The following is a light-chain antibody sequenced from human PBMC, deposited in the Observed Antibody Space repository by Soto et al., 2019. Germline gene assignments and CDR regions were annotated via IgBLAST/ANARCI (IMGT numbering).Light chain of an antibody. V-gene: IGKV1-5*01. CDR2: DAS. J-gene: IGKJ1*01. Sequence: DIQMTQSPSTLSAAVGDRVTITCRASQSISTWLAWYQQKPGKAPKLLIYDASGLESGVPSRFSGSGSGTEFTLTISSLQPDDFATYYCLQYSSYSRPFGQGTKVDIK. CDR1: QSISTW. CDR3: LQYSSYSRP.